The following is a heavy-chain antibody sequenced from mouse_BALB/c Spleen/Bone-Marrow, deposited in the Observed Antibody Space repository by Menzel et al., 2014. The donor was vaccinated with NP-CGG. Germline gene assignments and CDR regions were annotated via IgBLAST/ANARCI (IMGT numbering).Heavy chain of an antibody. CDR3: ARWGYGSSYVGYFDV. CDR1: GYTFSRYW. Sequence: VKLVESGAELMKPGASVKISCKATGYTFSRYWIEWVKQRPGHGLEWIGEILPGSGSTNYNEKFKGKATFTADTSSNTAHMQLSSLTSEDSAVYYCARWGYGSSYVGYFDVWGAGTTVTVSS. V-gene: IGHV1-9*01. CDR2: ILPGSGST. J-gene: IGHJ1*01. D-gene: IGHD1-1*01.